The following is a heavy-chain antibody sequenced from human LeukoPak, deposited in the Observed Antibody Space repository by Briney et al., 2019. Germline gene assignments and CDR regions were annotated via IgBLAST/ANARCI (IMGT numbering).Heavy chain of an antibody. CDR3: ARVDDLDAFDI. V-gene: IGHV3-30*04. J-gene: IGHJ3*02. CDR1: GFTFSNHA. D-gene: IGHD2-2*03. CDR2: ISDDGSSK. Sequence: PGGSLRLSCVTSGFTFSNHAMHWVRQGPGKGLGWVAVISDDGSSKFYADSVKGRFTIFRDNSKNTLFLQINSLRPGDTAVYYCARVDDLDAFDIWGQGTLVTVSS.